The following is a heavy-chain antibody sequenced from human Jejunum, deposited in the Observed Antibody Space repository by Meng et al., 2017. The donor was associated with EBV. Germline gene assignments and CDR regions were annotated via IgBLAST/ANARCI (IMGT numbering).Heavy chain of an antibody. J-gene: IGHJ2*01. CDR2: INPNSGGA. Sequence: VQSGAEVKKPGASVKVSCKASASTFAGYDMHWVRQAPGQGLEWMGRINPNSGGANYAQKFQGRVTMTRDTSISTAYMELSRLRSDDTAVYYCAREGLVGDLRYFDLWGRGTLVTVSS. CDR1: ASTFAGYD. CDR3: AREGLVGDLRYFDL. D-gene: IGHD3-16*01. V-gene: IGHV1-2*06.